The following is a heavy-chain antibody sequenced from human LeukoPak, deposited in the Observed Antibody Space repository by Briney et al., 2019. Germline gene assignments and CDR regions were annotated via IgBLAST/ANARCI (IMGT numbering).Heavy chain of an antibody. CDR2: ISWNSGGI. CDR3: VRLYDDYTNGHFDS. Sequence: GGSLRLSCAASGFTFDDYAMHWVRQAPGKGLEWVSGISWNSGGIGYADSVKGRFTISRDNAKNSLYLQMNSLRAEDTAVYYCVRLYDDYTNGHFDSWGQGTLDTVSS. V-gene: IGHV3-9*01. J-gene: IGHJ4*02. CDR1: GFTFDDYA. D-gene: IGHD4-11*01.